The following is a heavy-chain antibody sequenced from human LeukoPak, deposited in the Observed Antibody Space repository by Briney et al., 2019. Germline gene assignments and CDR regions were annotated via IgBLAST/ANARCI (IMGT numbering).Heavy chain of an antibody. D-gene: IGHD1-26*01. J-gene: IGHJ4*02. CDR3: AICTGSYSELFFDY. V-gene: IGHV3-23*01. Sequence: GGSLRLSCAASGFTFSSYAMSWVRQAPGKGLEWVSAISGSGGSTYYADSVKGRFTISRDNSKNTLYLQMNSLRAEDTAVYYCAICTGSYSELFFDYWGQGTLVTVSS. CDR1: GFTFSSYA. CDR2: ISGSGGST.